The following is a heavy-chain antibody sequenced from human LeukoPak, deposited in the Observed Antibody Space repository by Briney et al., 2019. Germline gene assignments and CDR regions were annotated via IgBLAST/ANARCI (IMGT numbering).Heavy chain of an antibody. J-gene: IGHJ6*02. CDR3: ARDQRIWCGGYYGMDV. D-gene: IGHD3-3*01. CDR1: GFTFSSYA. CDR2: ISYDGSNK. Sequence: GRSLRPSCAASGFTFSSYAMHWVRQAPGKGLEWVAVISYDGSNKYYADSVKGRFTISRDNSKNTLYLQMNSLRAEDTAVYYCARDQRIWCGGYYGMDVWGQGTTVTVSS. V-gene: IGHV3-30-3*01.